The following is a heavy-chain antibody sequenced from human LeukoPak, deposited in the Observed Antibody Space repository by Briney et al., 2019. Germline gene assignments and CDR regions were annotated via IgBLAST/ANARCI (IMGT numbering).Heavy chain of an antibody. CDR3: TREGDSSGVDAFDI. Sequence: PGGSLRLSCAASGFTFSSYGMYWVRQAPGKGLEYVSPISSNGGSTYYANSVKGRFTISRDNSKNTLYLQMGSLRAEDMAVYYCTREGDSSGVDAFDIWGQGTMVTVSS. CDR1: GFTFSSYG. D-gene: IGHD3-22*01. J-gene: IGHJ3*02. CDR2: ISSNGGST. V-gene: IGHV3-64*01.